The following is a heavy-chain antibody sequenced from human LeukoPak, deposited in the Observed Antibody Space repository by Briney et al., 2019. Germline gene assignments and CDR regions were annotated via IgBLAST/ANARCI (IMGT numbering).Heavy chain of an antibody. J-gene: IGHJ6*02. CDR3: ARDRSGGVGASSRYGMDV. Sequence: SETLSLTCTVSGYSISSGYYWGWIRQPPGKGLEWIGSIYHSGSTYYNPSLKSRVTISVDTSKNQFSLKLSSVTAADTAVYYCARDRSGGVGASSRYGMDVWGQGTTVTVSS. V-gene: IGHV4-38-2*02. CDR1: GYSISSGYY. CDR2: IYHSGST. D-gene: IGHD1-26*01.